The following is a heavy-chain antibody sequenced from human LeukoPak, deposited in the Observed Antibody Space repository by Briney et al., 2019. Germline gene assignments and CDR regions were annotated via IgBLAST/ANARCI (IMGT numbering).Heavy chain of an antibody. CDR1: GFIFSSHG. V-gene: IGHV3-33*01. D-gene: IGHD2-8*01. J-gene: IGHJ3*02. CDR3: ARSRSNVLMVYAIDAFDI. Sequence: PGGSLRLSCAASGFIFSSHGMHWVRQAPGKGLEWVAIIWYDGSSKYYADSAKGRFTISRDNSKNTLCLQMNSLRAEDTAVYYCARSRSNVLMVYAIDAFDIWGQGTMVTVSS. CDR2: IWYDGSSK.